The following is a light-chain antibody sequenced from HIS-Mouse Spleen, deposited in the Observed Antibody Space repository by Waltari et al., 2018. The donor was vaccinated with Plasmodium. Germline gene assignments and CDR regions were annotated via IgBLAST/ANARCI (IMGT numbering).Light chain of an antibody. CDR2: GAS. CDR3: QQYNNWSFT. Sequence: MTQSPSLLSASTGDRVTISCRMSQSVSSNLAWYQQKPGQAPRLLIYGASTRATGIPARFSGSGSGTEFTLTISSLQSEDFAVYYCQQYNNWSFTFGPGTKVDIK. V-gene: IGKV3-15*01. J-gene: IGKJ3*01. CDR1: QSVSSN.